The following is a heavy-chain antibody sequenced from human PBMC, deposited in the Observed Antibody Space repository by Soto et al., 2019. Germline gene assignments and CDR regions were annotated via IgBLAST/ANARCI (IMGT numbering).Heavy chain of an antibody. CDR3: ARDRHYDFWSGYYFDD. CDR1: GFTFSSDA. V-gene: IGHV3-48*02. Sequence: GGSLRLSCAASGFTFSSDAMHWVRQAPGKGLEWVSYISSSSSTIYYADSVKGRFTISRDNAKNSLYLQMNSLRDEDTAVYYCARDRHYDFWSGYYFDDWGQGTLVTVSS. CDR2: ISSSSSTI. D-gene: IGHD3-3*01. J-gene: IGHJ4*02.